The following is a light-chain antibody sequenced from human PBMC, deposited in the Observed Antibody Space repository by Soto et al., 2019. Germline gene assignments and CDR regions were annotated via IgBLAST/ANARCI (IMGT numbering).Light chain of an antibody. CDR3: SSYTNSDTWV. V-gene: IGLV2-14*01. J-gene: IGLJ3*02. CDR2: EVN. Sequence: QSALTQPASVSGSRGQSITISCTGSSSDIGGYNYVSWYQQYPGKAPKLIIYEVNNRPSGISNRFSASKSGNTASLTISGLQAEDETDSYCSSYTNSDTWVFGGGTKLSVL. CDR1: SSDIGGYNY.